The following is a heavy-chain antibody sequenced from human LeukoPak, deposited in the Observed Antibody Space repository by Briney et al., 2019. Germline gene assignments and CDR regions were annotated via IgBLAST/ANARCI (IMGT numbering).Heavy chain of an antibody. J-gene: IGHJ5*02. D-gene: IGHD2-2*01. Sequence: SQPLYLTCTDPGGSISSGSYYWSWLRQPAGKGLEWIGRIYTSGSTNYNPSLKSRVTISVDTSKNQFSLKLSSVTAADTAVYYCARAPSMPRFDPWGQGTLVTVSS. V-gene: IGHV4-61*02. CDR2: IYTSGST. CDR3: ARAPSMPRFDP. CDR1: GGSISSGSYY.